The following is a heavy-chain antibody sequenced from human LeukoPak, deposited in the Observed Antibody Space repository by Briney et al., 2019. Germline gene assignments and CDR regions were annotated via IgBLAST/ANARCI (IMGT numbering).Heavy chain of an antibody. Sequence: ASVKVSCKASGYTFTSYYMHWVRQAPGQGLEWMGIINPSGGSTSYAQKFQGRVTMTRDTSTSTVYMELSSLRSEDTAVYYCAKHGYSSGWPQVPSDYWGQGTLVTVSS. V-gene: IGHV1-46*01. CDR2: INPSGGST. CDR3: AKHGYSSGWPQVPSDY. CDR1: GYTFTSYY. J-gene: IGHJ4*02. D-gene: IGHD6-19*01.